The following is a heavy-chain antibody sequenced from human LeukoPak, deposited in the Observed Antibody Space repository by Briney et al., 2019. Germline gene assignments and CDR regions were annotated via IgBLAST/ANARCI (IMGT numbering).Heavy chain of an antibody. CDR1: GASISSHY. CDR3: ATIKRGNIYGYFDF. J-gene: IGHJ4*02. Sequence: PSETLSLTCTVSGASISSHYWAWLRQPPGKGLEWIGYMYDSGGTKDNPSLKNRVTVSADTSRNQFSLRLNSVTAADTAVCYCATIKRGNIYGYFDFWGQGVLVTVSS. CDR2: MYDSGGT. D-gene: IGHD5-18*01. V-gene: IGHV4-59*11.